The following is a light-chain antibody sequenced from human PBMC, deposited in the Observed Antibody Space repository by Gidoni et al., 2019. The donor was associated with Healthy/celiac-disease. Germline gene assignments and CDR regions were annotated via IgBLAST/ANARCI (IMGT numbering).Light chain of an antibody. J-gene: IGKJ4*01. CDR1: QGISSW. CDR3: QQDNSPPT. V-gene: IGKV1-12*01. Sequence: IQMTQSPSSVAPPVGDRVTITCRPSQGISSWLAWYQQKPGKAPTLLIYAAPSLQGGAPSGFSGGGSGTDFTLTISSLQPEDFATYYCQQDNSPPTFGGGTKVEIK. CDR2: AAP.